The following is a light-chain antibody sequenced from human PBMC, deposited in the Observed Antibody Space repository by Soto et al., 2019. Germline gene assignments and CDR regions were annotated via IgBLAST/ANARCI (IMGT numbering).Light chain of an antibody. CDR1: SSDVGSYNL. V-gene: IGLV2-23*01. CDR2: EGS. J-gene: IGLJ3*02. Sequence: QSVLTQPASVSGSPGQSITISCTGTSSDVGSYNLVSWHQQHPGKAPKLMIYEGSKRPSGVSNRFSGSKSGNTASLTISGLQAEDEADYYCCSYAGSRVFGGGTKVTVL. CDR3: CSYAGSRV.